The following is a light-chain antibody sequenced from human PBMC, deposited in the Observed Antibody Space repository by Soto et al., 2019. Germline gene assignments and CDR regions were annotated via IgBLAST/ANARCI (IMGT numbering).Light chain of an antibody. CDR3: QQYNSHWT. J-gene: IGKJ1*01. V-gene: IGKV1-5*01. Sequence: IEMTQSPSTLSASVGDRVTISCRASQSISNWLAWYQQKPGKAPNLLIYDSSSLQSGVPSRFSGIGSGTEFTLTISSLQPDDFATYYCQQYNSHWTFGQGTKVDIK. CDR2: DSS. CDR1: QSISNW.